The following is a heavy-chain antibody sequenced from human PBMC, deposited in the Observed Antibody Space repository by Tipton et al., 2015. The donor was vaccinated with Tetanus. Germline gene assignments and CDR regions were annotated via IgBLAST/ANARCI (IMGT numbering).Heavy chain of an antibody. CDR1: EGTFSSFA. V-gene: IGHV1-69*01. CDR2: IIPLFGAT. J-gene: IGHJ3*02. CDR3: ARKGRQFCSGDCYPTAYDI. Sequence: QSGPEVKKPGSSVKVSCKASEGTFSSFAVSWVRQAPGQGLEWLGGIIPLFGATNYAQKFQDSVTITADESTTTVYLEVRSLRSEDTAVYYCARKGRQFCSGDCYPTAYDIWGHGTMVTVSS. D-gene: IGHD2-21*02.